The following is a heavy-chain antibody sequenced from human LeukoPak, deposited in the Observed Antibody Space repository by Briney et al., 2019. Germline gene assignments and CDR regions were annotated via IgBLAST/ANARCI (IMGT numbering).Heavy chain of an antibody. D-gene: IGHD3-10*01. V-gene: IGHV3-11*01. CDR2: ISSSGSTI. Sequence: GGSLRLSCAASGFTFSDYYMSWIRQAPGKGLEWVSYISSSGSTIYYADSVEGRFTISRDNAKNSLYLQMNSLRAEDTAVYYCARDWDYGSGSYYNGYFDYWGQGTLVTVSS. CDR3: ARDWDYGSGSYYNGYFDY. CDR1: GFTFSDYY. J-gene: IGHJ4*02.